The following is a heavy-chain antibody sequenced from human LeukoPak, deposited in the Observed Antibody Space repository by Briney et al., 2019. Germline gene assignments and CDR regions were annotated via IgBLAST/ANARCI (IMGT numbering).Heavy chain of an antibody. D-gene: IGHD3-10*01. CDR3: AKAGYYGSAYYFDY. J-gene: IGHJ4*02. CDR1: GFTFSSYG. Sequence: GGSLRLSCAASGFTFSSYGMHWVRQAPGKGLEWVSAVSGSGGSTYYADSVKGRFTISRDNSKNTLYLQMNSLRAEDTAVYYCAKAGYYGSAYYFDYWGQGTLVTVSS. V-gene: IGHV3-23*01. CDR2: VSGSGGST.